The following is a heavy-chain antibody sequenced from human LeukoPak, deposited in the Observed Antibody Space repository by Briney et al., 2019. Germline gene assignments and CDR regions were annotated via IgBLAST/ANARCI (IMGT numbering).Heavy chain of an antibody. Sequence: SQTLSLTCAISGDSVSSNSAAWNWIRQSPSRGLEWLGRTYYRSKWYNDYAVSVKSRITINPDTSQNQFSLQLNSVTPEDTAVYYCVREKGDNKGWTMGRRFDYWGQGTLVTVSS. CDR1: GDSVSSNSAA. V-gene: IGHV6-1*01. D-gene: IGHD6-19*01. CDR3: VREKGDNKGWTMGRRFDY. CDR2: TYYRSKWYN. J-gene: IGHJ4*02.